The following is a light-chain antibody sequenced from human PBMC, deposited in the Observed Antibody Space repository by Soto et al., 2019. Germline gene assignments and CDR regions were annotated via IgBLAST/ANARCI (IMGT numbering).Light chain of an antibody. CDR1: HNVTTY. V-gene: IGKV1-39*01. CDR2: AAS. J-gene: IGKJ4*01. CDR3: QQSYSTLPLT. Sequence: IQVTQSPSSLSASVGDRVTMSCRASHNVTTYLNWYQQKPGKATTLLIYAASTLHTGVPARFSGRGSGTDFTLTISSLQPADFATYYCQQSYSTLPLTFGGGTKVEIK.